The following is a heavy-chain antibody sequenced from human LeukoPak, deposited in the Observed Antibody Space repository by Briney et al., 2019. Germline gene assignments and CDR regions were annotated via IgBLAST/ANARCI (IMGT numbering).Heavy chain of an antibody. V-gene: IGHV3-30*02. CDR1: GFTFSTYD. D-gene: IGHD6-19*01. J-gene: IGHJ4*02. CDR2: IRYDGSDK. CDR3: ARDPAARGSVAGYFDY. Sequence: GGSLRLSCAASGFTFSTYDMHWVRQAPGKGLEWVSFIRYDGSDKLYADSVKGRFTVSRDNSKNTLYLQMNSLRPEDTAVYYCARDPAARGSVAGYFDYWGQGTLVTVSS.